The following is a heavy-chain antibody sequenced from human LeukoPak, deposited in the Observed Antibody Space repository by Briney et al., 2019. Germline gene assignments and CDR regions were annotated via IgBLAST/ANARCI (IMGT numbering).Heavy chain of an antibody. CDR1: GGSISSGVFY. CDR2: ISYSGST. J-gene: IGHJ4*02. V-gene: IGHV4-31*03. Sequence: SQTLSLTCTVSGGSISSGVFYWSWVRQHPGKGLEWIGYISYSGSTYYNPSLKSRVSVSLDTSKSQFSLKLTSVTAADTAVYFCARGPSYCDFWGQGTLVTVSS. CDR3: ARGPSYCDF.